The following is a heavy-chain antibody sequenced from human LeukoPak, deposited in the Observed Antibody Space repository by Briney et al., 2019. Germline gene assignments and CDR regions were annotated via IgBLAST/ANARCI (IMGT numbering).Heavy chain of an antibody. D-gene: IGHD3-10*01. CDR1: GFTFSSYS. V-gene: IGHV3-21*01. Sequence: GGSLRLSCAASGFTFSSYSMNWVRQAPGKGLEWVSSISSSSSYIYYADSVKGRFTISRDNAKNSLYLQMNSLRAEDTAVYYCASGSGSFSLFFDYWGQGTLVTVSS. CDR3: ASGSGSFSLFFDY. J-gene: IGHJ4*02. CDR2: ISSSSSYI.